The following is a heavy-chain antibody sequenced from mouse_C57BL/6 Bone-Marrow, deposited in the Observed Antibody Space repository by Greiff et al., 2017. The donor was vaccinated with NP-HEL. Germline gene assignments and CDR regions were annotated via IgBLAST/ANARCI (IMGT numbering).Heavy chain of an antibody. Sequence: VQLQQSGAELVKPGASVKLSCKASGYTFTSYWMHWVKQRPGQGLEWIGMIHPNSGSTNYNEKFKSKATLTVDKSSSTAYMQLSSLTSEDSAVYYCARTGYGSSYGFAYWGQGTLVTVSA. J-gene: IGHJ3*01. CDR1: GYTFTSYW. V-gene: IGHV1-64*01. CDR2: IHPNSGST. D-gene: IGHD1-1*01. CDR3: ARTGYGSSYGFAY.